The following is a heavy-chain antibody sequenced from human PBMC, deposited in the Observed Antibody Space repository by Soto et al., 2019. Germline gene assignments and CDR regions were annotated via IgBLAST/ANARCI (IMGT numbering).Heavy chain of an antibody. CDR3: AMSAGYGGAFDV. CDR1: GFTFSIYA. D-gene: IGHD5-12*01. V-gene: IGHV3-23*04. J-gene: IGHJ3*01. Sequence: EKQLVGSGGALAQPGGSLRLSCVGSGFTFSIYALNWVRQAPGKGLEWVSLITNNGDTTFFGDSVKGRFSISRDNSKNTLYLQLENLRAEDTAVYYRAMSAGYGGAFDVWGQGTMVAVSS. CDR2: ITNNGDTT.